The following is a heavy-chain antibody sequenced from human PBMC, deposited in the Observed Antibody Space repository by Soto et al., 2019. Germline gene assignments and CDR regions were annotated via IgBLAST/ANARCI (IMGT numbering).Heavy chain of an antibody. CDR3: ARGRATDRYCSGGSCYLNDY. CDR1: GYTFTSYD. D-gene: IGHD2-15*01. CDR2: MNPNSGNT. J-gene: IGHJ4*02. Sequence: QVQLVQSGAEVKKPGASVKVSCKASGYTFTSYDINWVRQATGQGLEWMGWMNPNSGNTGYAQKFQGRVTMTRNTSKSTDYMELSSLRSEDTAVYYCARGRATDRYCSGGSCYLNDYWGQGTLVTVSS. V-gene: IGHV1-8*01.